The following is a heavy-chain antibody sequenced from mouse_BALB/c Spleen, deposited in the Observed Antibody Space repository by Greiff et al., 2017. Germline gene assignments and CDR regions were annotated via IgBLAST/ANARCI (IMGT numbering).Heavy chain of an antibody. D-gene: IGHD1-1*01. CDR3: ARGRRDYYGSSPCAMDY. CDR1: GYSITSDYA. CDR2: ISYSGST. J-gene: IGHJ4*01. V-gene: IGHV3-2*02. Sequence: HLVESGPGLVKPSQSLSLTCTVTGYSITSDYAWNWIRLFPGNKLEWMGYISYSGSTSYNPSLKSRISITRDTSKNQFFLQLNSVTTEDTATYYCARGRRDYYGSSPCAMDYWGQGTSVTVSS.